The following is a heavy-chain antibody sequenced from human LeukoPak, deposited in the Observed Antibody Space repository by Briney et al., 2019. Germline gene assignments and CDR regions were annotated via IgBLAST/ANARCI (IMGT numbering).Heavy chain of an antibody. CDR1: GYIFTNYW. V-gene: IGHV5-51*07. Sequence: GASLKISCQASGYIFTNYWIGWVHPMPGKGLESRGIIYPADSDTTYSPSFQGQVTISADKSISTVYLQWSSLKASDTAMYYCARQSRDGSETRGYYFDYWGPGTQVTVSS. J-gene: IGHJ4*02. D-gene: IGHD3-10*01. CDR2: IYPADSDT. CDR3: ARQSRDGSETRGYYFDY.